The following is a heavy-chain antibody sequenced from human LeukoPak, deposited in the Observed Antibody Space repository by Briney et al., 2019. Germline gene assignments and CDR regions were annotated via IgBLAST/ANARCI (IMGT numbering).Heavy chain of an antibody. CDR3: ARSAYCGGDCYSGYFDY. CDR1: GFTFSDHY. D-gene: IGHD2-21*01. V-gene: IGHV3-11*04. CDR2: ISSSSSTI. Sequence: PGGSLRLSCAASGFTFSDHYMSWIRQAPGKGLEWVSYISSSSSTIYYADSVKGRFTISRDNAKNSLYLQMNSLRAEDTAVYYCARSAYCGGDCYSGYFDYWGQGDVVTVSS. J-gene: IGHJ4*02.